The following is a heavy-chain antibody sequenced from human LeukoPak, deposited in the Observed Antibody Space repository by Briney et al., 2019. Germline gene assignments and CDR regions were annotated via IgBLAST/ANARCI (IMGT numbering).Heavy chain of an antibody. CDR3: AISSGWYEYYYYYMDV. J-gene: IGHJ6*03. CDR2: MNPNSGNT. V-gene: IGHV1-8*01. CDR1: GYTFTSYD. D-gene: IGHD6-19*01. Sequence: ASVKVSCKASGYTFTSYDINWVRKATGQGLEWMGWMNPNSGNTGYAQKFQGRVTMTRNTSISTAYMELSSLRSEDTAVYYCAISSGWYEYYYYYMDVWGKGTTVTVSS.